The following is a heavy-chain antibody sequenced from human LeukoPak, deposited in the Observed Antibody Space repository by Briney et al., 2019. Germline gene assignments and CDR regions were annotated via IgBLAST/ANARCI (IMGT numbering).Heavy chain of an antibody. CDR1: GGSISSSSYY. Sequence: SETLSLTCTVSGGSISSSSYYWGWIRQPPGKGLEWIGSIYYSGSTYYNPSLKSRVTISVDTSKNQFSLKLSSVTAADTAVYYCARQAGGLEGAFDIWGQGTMVTVSS. V-gene: IGHV4-39*01. J-gene: IGHJ3*02. CDR2: IYYSGST. CDR3: ARQAGGLEGAFDI. D-gene: IGHD3-16*01.